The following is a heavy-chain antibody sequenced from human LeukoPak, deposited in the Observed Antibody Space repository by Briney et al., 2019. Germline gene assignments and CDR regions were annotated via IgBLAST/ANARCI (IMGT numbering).Heavy chain of an antibody. D-gene: IGHD5-18*01. CDR2: MNPNSGNT. CDR3: AAPEYNYGRMYYYYMDV. J-gene: IGHJ6*03. V-gene: IGHV1-8*03. CDR1: GGTFSSYA. Sequence: ASVKVSCKASGGTFSSYAISWVRQATGQGLEWMGWMNPNSGNTGYAQKFQGRVTITRNTSISTAYMELSSLRSEDTAVYYCAAPEYNYGRMYYYYMDVWGKGTTVTVSS.